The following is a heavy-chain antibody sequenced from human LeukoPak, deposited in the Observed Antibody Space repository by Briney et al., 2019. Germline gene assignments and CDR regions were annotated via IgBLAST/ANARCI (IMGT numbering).Heavy chain of an antibody. V-gene: IGHV4-39*01. D-gene: IGHD3-3*01. Sequence: SETLSLTCTVSGGSISSSSYYWGWIRQPPGKGLEWIGSIYYSGRTYYNPSLKSRVTISVDTSKNQFSLKLSSVTAADTAVYYCARGVYDFWSGYKQNWFDPWGQGTLVTVSS. CDR2: IYYSGRT. J-gene: IGHJ5*02. CDR1: GGSISSSSYY. CDR3: ARGVYDFWSGYKQNWFDP.